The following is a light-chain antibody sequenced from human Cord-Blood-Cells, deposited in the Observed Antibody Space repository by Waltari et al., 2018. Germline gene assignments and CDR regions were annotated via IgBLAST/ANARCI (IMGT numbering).Light chain of an antibody. CDR2: EDS. Sequence: SNELTQPASALVSPGQTARITCSEDDLPKQYTTWYQHKSGQAPVLVIYEDSKRPSGIPESFSGSSSGTMATLTISGAQVEDEADYYCYSTDSSGNHRVFGGGTKLTVL. J-gene: IGLJ3*02. V-gene: IGLV3-10*01. CDR3: YSTDSSGNHRV. CDR1: DLPKQY.